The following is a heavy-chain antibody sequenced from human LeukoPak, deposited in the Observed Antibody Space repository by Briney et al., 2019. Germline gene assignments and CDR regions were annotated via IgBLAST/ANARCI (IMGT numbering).Heavy chain of an antibody. V-gene: IGHV3-33*01. CDR2: IWYDGSNK. CDR1: GFTFSSYG. Sequence: GGSLRLPCAASGFTFSSYGMHWVRQAPGKGLEWVAVIWYDGSNKYYADSVKGRFTISRDNSKNTLYLQMNSLRAEDTAVYYCARDQQQLVLLRYYYGMDVWGQGTTVTVSS. D-gene: IGHD6-13*01. J-gene: IGHJ6*02. CDR3: ARDQQQLVLLRYYYGMDV.